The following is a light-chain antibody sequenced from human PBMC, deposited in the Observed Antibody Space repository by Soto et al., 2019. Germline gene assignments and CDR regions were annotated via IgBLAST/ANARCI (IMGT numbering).Light chain of an antibody. CDR2: GAS. Sequence: DIQMTQSPSSLSAPVGDRVTITCRASQDIRSYLAWYQQKPGRVPKLLIYGASTLQSGVPSRFSGSGSGTDFILTISSLQPEDVATYYCQKYNSVPLTFGPGTKVDLK. V-gene: IGKV1-27*01. CDR1: QDIRSY. J-gene: IGKJ3*01. CDR3: QKYNSVPLT.